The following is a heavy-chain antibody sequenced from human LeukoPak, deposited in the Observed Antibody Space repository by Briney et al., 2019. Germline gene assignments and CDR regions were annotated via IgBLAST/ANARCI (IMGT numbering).Heavy chain of an antibody. V-gene: IGHV4-34*01. D-gene: IGHD4-11*01. CDR3: ARMVESTVTIAFENWFDP. CDR1: GGSFSGYY. J-gene: IGHJ5*02. CDR2: INHSGST. Sequence: SETLSLTCAVYGGSFSGYYWSWIRQPPGKGLEWIGEINHSGSTNYNPSLKSRVTISVDTSKNQFSLKLSSVTAADTAVYYCARMVESTVTIAFENWFDPWGQGTLVTVSS.